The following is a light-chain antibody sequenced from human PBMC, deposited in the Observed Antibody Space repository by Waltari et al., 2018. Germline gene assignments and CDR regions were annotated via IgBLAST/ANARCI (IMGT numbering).Light chain of an antibody. Sequence: QSALTQPPSASGSPGQSVTISCTRTHRDVGSHHYLSWYQQYPGKAPKLIIYEVSKRPSGVPDRFSGSKSGNTASLTVSGLQADDEADYYCSSHGGSKVFGGGTKLTVL. J-gene: IGLJ2*01. CDR1: HRDVGSHHY. CDR2: EVS. V-gene: IGLV2-8*01. CDR3: SSHGGSKV.